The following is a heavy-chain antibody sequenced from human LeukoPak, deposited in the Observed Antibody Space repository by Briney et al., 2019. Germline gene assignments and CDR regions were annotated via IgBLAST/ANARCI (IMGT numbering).Heavy chain of an antibody. Sequence: SETLSLTCAVYGGSFSGYYWSWIRQPPGKGLEWIGEINHSGSTNYNPSLKSRVTISVDTSMNQFSLKLSSVTAADTAVYYCARGDPDCSSTSCYPYFDYWGQGSLVTVSS. D-gene: IGHD2-2*01. V-gene: IGHV4-34*01. J-gene: IGHJ4*02. CDR3: ARGDPDCSSTSCYPYFDY. CDR2: INHSGST. CDR1: GGSFSGYY.